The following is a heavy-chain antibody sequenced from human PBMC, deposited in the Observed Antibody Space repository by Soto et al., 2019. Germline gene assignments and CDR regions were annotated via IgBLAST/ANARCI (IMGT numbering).Heavy chain of an antibody. V-gene: IGHV4-4*07. D-gene: IGHD5-12*01. CDR3: AREGSYSAYNFAHGIQLWSFDF. Sequence: LPLTCTVSGGSINTFYWSWVRQPAGKGLEWIGRIFSSGSTSFNPSLESRVAMSVDTSKNHFSLNLSSVTAADMAVYYCAREGSYSAYNFAHGIQLWSFDFWGQGALVTGSS. CDR2: IFSSGST. CDR1: GGSINTFY. J-gene: IGHJ4*02.